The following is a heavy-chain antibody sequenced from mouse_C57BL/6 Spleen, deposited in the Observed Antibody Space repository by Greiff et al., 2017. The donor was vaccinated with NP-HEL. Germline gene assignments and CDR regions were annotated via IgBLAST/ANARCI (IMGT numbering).Heavy chain of an antibody. V-gene: IGHV1-42*01. CDR1: GYSFTGYY. CDR2: INPSTGGT. CDR3: ARWGTTVVTLDY. D-gene: IGHD1-1*01. Sequence: VQLQQSGPELVKPGASVKISCKASGYSFTGYYMNWVKQSPEKSLEWIGEINPSTGGTTYNQKFKAKDTLTVDKSSSTAYMQLKSLTSEDSAVYYCARWGTTVVTLDYWGQGTTLTVSS. J-gene: IGHJ2*01.